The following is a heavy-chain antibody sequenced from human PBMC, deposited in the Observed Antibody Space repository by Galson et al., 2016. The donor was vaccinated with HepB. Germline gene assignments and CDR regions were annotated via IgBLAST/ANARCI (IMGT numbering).Heavy chain of an antibody. V-gene: IGHV4-61*02. D-gene: IGHD4-17*01. CDR2: IYTSGST. Sequence: TLSLTCTVSGGSISSGSYYWSWIRQPAGKGLEWIGRIYTSGSTNYNPSLKGRVTMSVDTSKIQFSLKLSSVTAADTAVYYRAREQYGDYPYYNFYFMDVWGKGTTVTDSS. CDR3: AREQYGDYPYYNFYFMDV. J-gene: IGHJ6*03. CDR1: GGSISSGSYY.